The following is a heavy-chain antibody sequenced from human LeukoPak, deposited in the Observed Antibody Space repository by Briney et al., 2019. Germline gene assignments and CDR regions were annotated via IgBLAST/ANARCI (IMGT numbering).Heavy chain of an antibody. D-gene: IGHD3-22*01. Sequence: PGGSLGLSCAASGFTFSSYAMSWVRQAPGKGLEWVSAISGSGGSTYYADSVKGRFTISRDNSKNTLYLQMNSLRAEDTAVYYCAKDRTYYYDSSGYGSEYFQHWGQGTPVTVSS. CDR2: ISGSGGST. V-gene: IGHV3-23*01. CDR3: AKDRTYYYDSSGYGSEYFQH. J-gene: IGHJ1*01. CDR1: GFTFSSYA.